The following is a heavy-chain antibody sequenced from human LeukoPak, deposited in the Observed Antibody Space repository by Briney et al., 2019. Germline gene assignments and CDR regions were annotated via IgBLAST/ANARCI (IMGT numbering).Heavy chain of an antibody. CDR2: LYTSGST. CDR1: GFTFSNAW. Sequence: GSLRLSCAASGFTFSNAWMSWVRQAPGKGLEWIGRLYTSGSTKNNPSLKSRVTMSVDTSKNQFFLKLSSVTAADTAVYYCARDTSYCSSSSCLNDAFDIWGQGTMVTVSS. J-gene: IGHJ3*02. CDR3: ARDTSYCSSSSCLNDAFDI. D-gene: IGHD2-2*01. V-gene: IGHV4-4*07.